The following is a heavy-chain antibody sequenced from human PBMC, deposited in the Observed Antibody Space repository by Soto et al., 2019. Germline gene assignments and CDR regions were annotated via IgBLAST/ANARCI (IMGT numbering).Heavy chain of an antibody. Sequence: SETLSLTCAVYGGSFSGFYWSWIRQPPGKGLEWIGEINHSGSTNYNPSLKSRVTISVDTSKNQFSLKLSSVTAADTAVYHCARLYYDNTGQAGFDIWGQGTMVTVSS. CDR1: GGSFSGFY. V-gene: IGHV4-34*01. CDR2: INHSGST. J-gene: IGHJ3*02. D-gene: IGHD3-22*01. CDR3: ARLYYDNTGQAGFDI.